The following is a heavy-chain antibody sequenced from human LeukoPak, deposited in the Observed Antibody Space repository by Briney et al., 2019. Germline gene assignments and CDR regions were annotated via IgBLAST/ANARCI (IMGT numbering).Heavy chain of an antibody. V-gene: IGHV4-34*01. CDR3: ARTPLRGATFFTSYPNWFDT. Sequence: PSETLSLTCAVYGGSFSGYYWSWIRQPPGKGLEWIGEIHHSGSTNYNPSLKSRLSISVDTSKIQFSRRLSSVTVADTAVYYCARTPLRGATFFTSYPNWFDTWGQGTLVTVSS. CDR2: IHHSGST. D-gene: IGHD3-10*01. CDR1: GGSFSGYY. J-gene: IGHJ5*02.